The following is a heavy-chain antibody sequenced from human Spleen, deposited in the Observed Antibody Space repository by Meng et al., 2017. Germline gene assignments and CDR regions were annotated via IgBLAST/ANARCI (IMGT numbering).Heavy chain of an antibody. J-gene: IGHJ4*02. CDR1: GFTFSNYA. D-gene: IGHD6-19*01. Sequence: GGSLRLSCAASGFTFSNYAMNWVRQDPGMGLEWVSTIHGTSGGTWYADSVRGRFTVSRDNSKNTLYLQMNNLRAEDTAKYYCTRGSSEGGGLFGYWGQGTLVTVSS. CDR3: TRGSSEGGGLFGY. V-gene: IGHV3-23*01. CDR2: IHGTSGGT.